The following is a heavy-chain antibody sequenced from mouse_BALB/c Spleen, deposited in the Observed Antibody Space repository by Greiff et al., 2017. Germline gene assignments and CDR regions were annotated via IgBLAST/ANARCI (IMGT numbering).Heavy chain of an antibody. J-gene: IGHJ4*01. Sequence: DVMLVESGGGLVQPKGSLKLSCAASGFTFNTYAMNWVRQAPGKGLEWVARIRSKSNNYATYYADSVKDRFTISRDDSQSMLYLQMNNLKTEDTAMYYCVRHYYGSSSYAMDYWGQGTSVTVSS. CDR3: VRHYYGSSSYAMDY. D-gene: IGHD1-1*01. CDR1: GFTFNTYA. V-gene: IGHV10-1*02. CDR2: IRSKSNNYAT.